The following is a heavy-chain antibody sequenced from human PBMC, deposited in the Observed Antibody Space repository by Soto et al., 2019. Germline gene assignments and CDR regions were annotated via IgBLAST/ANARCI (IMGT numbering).Heavy chain of an antibody. CDR2: ISTDNGQT. V-gene: IGHV1-18*01. Sequence: QVPLVQSGAEVKKPGASVKVSCQASGYTFTNFGISWVRQAPGQGLEWMGWISTDNGQTDSARKFQGRVIMTTDSSTSSAYLELKSLRSDDTAMYYCARGGVGGGASAIYYYQRGLDVWGQGTTVTVSS. D-gene: IGHD1-26*01. J-gene: IGHJ6*02. CDR1: GYTFTNFG. CDR3: ARGGVGGGASAIYYYQRGLDV.